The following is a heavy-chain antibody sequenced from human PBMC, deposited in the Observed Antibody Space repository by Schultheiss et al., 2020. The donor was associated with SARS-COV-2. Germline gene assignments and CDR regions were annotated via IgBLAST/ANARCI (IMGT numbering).Heavy chain of an antibody. CDR2: IYYSGST. V-gene: IGHV4-39*01. D-gene: IGHD2-2*01. CDR3: ARRYCSSTSCYPENYYYYYMDV. Sequence: SETLSLTCTVSGGSISSSSYYWGWIRQPPGKGLEWIGSIYYSGSTYYNPSLKSRVTISVDTSKNQFSLKLSSVTAADTAVYYCARRYCSSTSCYPENYYYYYMDVWGKGTTVTVSS. J-gene: IGHJ6*03. CDR1: GGSISSSSYY.